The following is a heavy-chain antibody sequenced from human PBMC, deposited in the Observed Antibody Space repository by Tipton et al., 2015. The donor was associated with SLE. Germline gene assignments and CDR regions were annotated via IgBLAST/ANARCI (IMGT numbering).Heavy chain of an antibody. Sequence: TLSLTCAVSSDSIRNYWSWIRQPPGKGLEWIGYIYYSGSTNCNPSLESRLTISIDTSKNQFSLRLTSLTAADTAVYYCARVVYSFSDAFDIWGQGTLVTVSS. CDR1: SDSIRNY. J-gene: IGHJ3*02. CDR3: ARVVYSFSDAFDI. D-gene: IGHD6-13*01. CDR2: IYYSGST. V-gene: IGHV4-59*01.